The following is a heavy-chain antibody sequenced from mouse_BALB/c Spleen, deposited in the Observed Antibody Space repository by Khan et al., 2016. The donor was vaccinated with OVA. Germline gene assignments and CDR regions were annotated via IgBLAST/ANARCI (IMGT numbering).Heavy chain of an antibody. CDR2: INTYNGEP. D-gene: IGHD1-1*01. CDR3: AMRAFYYGRGKNAWFAY. V-gene: IGHV9-3-1*01. CDR1: GYIFTNYG. Sequence: QIQLVQSGPELKKPGETVKISCKASGYIFTNYGMNWVKQAPGQGLKWMGWINTYNGEPTYADDFRGRFAFSSETSASTAYLQINNLKNADTATYFCAMRAFYYGRGKNAWFAYWCQGTLVTVSA. J-gene: IGHJ3*01.